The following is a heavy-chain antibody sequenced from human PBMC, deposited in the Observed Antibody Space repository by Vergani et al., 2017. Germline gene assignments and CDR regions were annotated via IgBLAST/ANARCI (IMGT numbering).Heavy chain of an antibody. CDR1: GFTFRTYG. Sequence: QVQLVESGGGVVQPGRSLRLSCAASGFTFRTYGMHWVRQAPGKGLEWVAIIWYDGSNTYYSDSVKGRFTISRDNSKNTLFLQMNSLRVEDTGVYYCARARCIETCYISNWLDSWGQGTLVTVSS. J-gene: IGHJ5*01. V-gene: IGHV3-33*01. D-gene: IGHD3-9*01. CDR2: IWYDGSNT. CDR3: ARARCIETCYISNWLDS.